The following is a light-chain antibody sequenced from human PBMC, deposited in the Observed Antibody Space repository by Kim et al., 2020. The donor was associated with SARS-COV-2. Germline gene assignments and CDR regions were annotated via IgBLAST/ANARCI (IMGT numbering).Light chain of an antibody. CDR1: GANIGAGYD. CDR3: QSYDSALSGSV. J-gene: IGLJ2*01. V-gene: IGLV1-40*01. Sequence: QSVLTQPPSVSGAPGQTVTISCTGSGANIGAGYDVHWYQQFPGKAPKLLIYGNDNRPSGVPDRFSGSKSGTSASLAITGLQSEDEADYYCQSYDSALSGSVFGGGTKVTVL. CDR2: GND.